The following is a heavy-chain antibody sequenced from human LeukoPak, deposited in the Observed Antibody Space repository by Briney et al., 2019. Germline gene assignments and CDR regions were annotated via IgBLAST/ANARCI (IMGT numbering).Heavy chain of an antibody. CDR2: IYYSGST. D-gene: IGHD6-19*01. V-gene: IGHV4-39*07. J-gene: IGHJ4*02. CDR3: ARGGEQWLVSYFDY. Sequence: SETLSLTCTVSGGSISSSSYYWGWIRQPPGKGLEWIGSIYYSGSTHYNPSLKSRVTISVDTSKNQFSLNLSSVTAADTAVYYCARGGEQWLVSYFDYWGQGTLVTVSS. CDR1: GGSISSSSYY.